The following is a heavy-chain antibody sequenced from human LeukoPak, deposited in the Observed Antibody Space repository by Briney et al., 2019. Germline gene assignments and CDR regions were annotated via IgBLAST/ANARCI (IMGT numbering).Heavy chain of an antibody. Sequence: PGGSLRLSCAASGFTFSDYYMSWIRQAPGKGLEWVSYISSSGSTIYYADSVKGRFTISRDNAKNSLYLQMNSLRAEDTAVYYCARDLKEKLKVPAAISYFQHWGQGTLVTVSS. CDR2: ISSSGSTI. CDR1: GFTFSDYY. J-gene: IGHJ1*01. CDR3: ARDLKEKLKVPAAISYFQH. D-gene: IGHD2-2*02. V-gene: IGHV3-11*04.